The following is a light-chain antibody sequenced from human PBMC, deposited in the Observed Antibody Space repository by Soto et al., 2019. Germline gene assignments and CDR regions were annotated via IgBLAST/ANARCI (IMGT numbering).Light chain of an antibody. CDR3: SSYTTSSTYV. Sequence: QSALTQPPSVSGSPGQSVTISCTGTSSDVGNYNRVSWYQQPPGTAPKLMIYEVSNRHSGVPDRFSGFKSGNTASLTISGLQAEDEADYYCSSYTTSSTYVFGTGTKLTVI. CDR2: EVS. J-gene: IGLJ1*01. V-gene: IGLV2-18*02. CDR1: SSDVGNYNR.